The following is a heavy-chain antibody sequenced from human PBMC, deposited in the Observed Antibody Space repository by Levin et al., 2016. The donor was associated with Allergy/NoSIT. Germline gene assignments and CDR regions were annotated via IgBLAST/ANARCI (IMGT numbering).Heavy chain of an antibody. Sequence: GESLKISCAASGFTFSSYSMNWVRQAPEKGLEWVSSISSSSSYIYYADSVKGRFTISRDNAKNSLYLQMNSLRAEDTAVYYCARVGPPYSSSSGAFDIWGQGTMVTVSS. D-gene: IGHD6-6*01. CDR1: GFTFSSYS. J-gene: IGHJ3*02. CDR3: ARVGPPYSSSSGAFDI. CDR2: ISSSSSYI. V-gene: IGHV3-21*01.